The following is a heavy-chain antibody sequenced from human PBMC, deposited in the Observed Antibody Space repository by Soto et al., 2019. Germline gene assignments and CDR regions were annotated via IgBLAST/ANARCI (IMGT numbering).Heavy chain of an antibody. CDR3: ARLDMITFGGVIGNFDY. CDR1: GFTFSSYW. J-gene: IGHJ4*02. V-gene: IGHV3-74*01. CDR2: INSDGSST. D-gene: IGHD3-16*02. Sequence: GGSLRLSCAASGFTFSSYWMHWVRQAPGKGLVWVSRINSDGSSTSYADSVKGRFTISRDNAKNTLYLQMNSLRAEDTAVYYCARLDMITFGGVIGNFDYWGQGTLVTVSS.